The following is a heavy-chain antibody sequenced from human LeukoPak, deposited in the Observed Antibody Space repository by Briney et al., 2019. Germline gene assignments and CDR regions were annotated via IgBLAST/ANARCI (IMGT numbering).Heavy chain of an antibody. CDR1: GFSFSDYG. J-gene: IGHJ4*02. CDR2: IRNDGSKK. V-gene: IGHV3-30*02. CDR3: AKASGRSAYGLDY. D-gene: IGHD3-16*01. Sequence: PGGSLRLSCGAAGFSFSDYGMHWVRQAPGKGLEWVASIRNDGSKKYYVDSVKGRFTISRDDSKNMVFLQMYSLRPEDTAVYYCAKASGRSAYGLDYWGQGTLVTVSS.